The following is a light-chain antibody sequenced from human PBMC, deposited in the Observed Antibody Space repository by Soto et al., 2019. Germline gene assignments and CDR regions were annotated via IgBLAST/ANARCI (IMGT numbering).Light chain of an antibody. V-gene: IGLV2-23*02. Sequence: QSALTQPASVSGSPGQSITISCTGTSGDIGTYNLVSWYQQHPGKAPTLMIFEVTRRPSGVSARFPGSKSGNTASLTISGLQPEDEADYYCCSYAGTFVFGPGTKLTVL. CDR2: EVT. CDR3: CSYAGTFV. CDR1: SGDIGTYNL. J-gene: IGLJ1*01.